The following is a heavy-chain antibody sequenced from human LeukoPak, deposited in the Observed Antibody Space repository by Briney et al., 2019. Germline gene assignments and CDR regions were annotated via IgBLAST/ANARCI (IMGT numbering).Heavy chain of an antibody. CDR2: IYYSGST. J-gene: IGHJ4*02. V-gene: IGHV4-39*07. CDR1: GGSISSSSYY. CDR3: ARGPGVVDQGGAYYFDY. Sequence: SETLSLTCTVSGGSISSSSYYWGWIRQPPGKGLEWIGSIYYSGSTYYNPSLKSRVTISVDTSKNQFSLKLSSVTAADTAVYYCARGPGVVDQGGAYYFDYWGQGTLVTVSS. D-gene: IGHD3-16*01.